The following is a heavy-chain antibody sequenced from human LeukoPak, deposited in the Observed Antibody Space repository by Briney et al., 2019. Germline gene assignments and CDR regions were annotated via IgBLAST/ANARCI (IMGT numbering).Heavy chain of an antibody. CDR2: IPASGGNT. V-gene: IGHV3-23*01. J-gene: IGHJ4*02. D-gene: IGHD6-19*01. Sequence: GGSLRLSCSGSGFTFGTYWMSWVRQAPGKGLEWVSTIPASGGNTYYADSVRGRFTISRDNSKNTLYLQINSLTAEDTAIYYCVRYLSGWYYFDWWGQGTLVTVSS. CDR3: VRYLSGWYYFDW. CDR1: GFTFGTYW.